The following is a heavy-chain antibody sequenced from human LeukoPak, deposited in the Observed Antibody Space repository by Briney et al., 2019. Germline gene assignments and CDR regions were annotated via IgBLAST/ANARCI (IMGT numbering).Heavy chain of an antibody. CDR3: ARGYYYDSSGYPLLDY. Sequence: GGSLRLSCAASGFTFSNYYMNWVRQAPGKGLEWVSSVSSSSGYIDYADSVKGRFTISRDNAKNSLYLQMNSLRAEDTDVYYCARGYYYDSSGYPLLDYWGQGTLVTVSS. J-gene: IGHJ4*02. V-gene: IGHV3-21*01. CDR2: VSSSSGYI. CDR1: GFTFSNYY. D-gene: IGHD3-22*01.